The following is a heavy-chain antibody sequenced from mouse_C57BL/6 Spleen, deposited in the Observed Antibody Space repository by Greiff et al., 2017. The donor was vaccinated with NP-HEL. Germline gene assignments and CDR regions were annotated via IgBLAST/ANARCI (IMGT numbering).Heavy chain of an antibody. CDR2: ISSGGSYT. Sequence: EVKLVESGGDLVKPGGSLKLSCAASGFTFSSSGMSWVRQTPDKRLEWVATISSGGSYTYYPDSVKGRFTISRDNAKNTLYLQMSSLKSEDTAMYYCARHGYFDVWGTGTTVTVSS. CDR3: ARHGYFDV. J-gene: IGHJ1*03. CDR1: GFTFSSSG. V-gene: IGHV5-6*01.